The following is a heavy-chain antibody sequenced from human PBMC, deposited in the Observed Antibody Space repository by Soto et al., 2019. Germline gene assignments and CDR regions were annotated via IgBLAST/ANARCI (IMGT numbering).Heavy chain of an antibody. V-gene: IGHV4-31*03. CDR3: ARGAQP. Sequence: SETLSLTCTVSGDSISSGGFYWYWVRQHPGKGLEWIGFIQNTGNTGYSPSLKSRLTISIDTSKNQFSLKLSSATAADTAVYYCARGAQPWGQGTLVTVSS. J-gene: IGHJ5*02. CDR2: IQNTGNT. CDR1: GDSISSGGFY.